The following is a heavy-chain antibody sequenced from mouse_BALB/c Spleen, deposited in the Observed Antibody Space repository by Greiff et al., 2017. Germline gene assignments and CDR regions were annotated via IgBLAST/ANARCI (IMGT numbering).Heavy chain of an antibody. CDR2: IWAGGST. J-gene: IGHJ4*01. V-gene: IGHV2-9*02. CDR1: GFSLTSYG. D-gene: IGHD2-14*01. CDR3: YRYDVQGSYAMDY. Sequence: QVQLKESGPGLVAPSQSLSITCTVSGFSLTSYGVHWVRQPPGKGLEWLGVIWAGGSTNYNSALMSRLSISKDNSKSQVFLKMNSLQTDDTAMYYCYRYDVQGSYAMDYWGQGTSVTVSS.